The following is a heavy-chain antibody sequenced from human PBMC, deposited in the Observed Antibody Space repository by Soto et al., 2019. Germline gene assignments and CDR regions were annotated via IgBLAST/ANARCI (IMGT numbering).Heavy chain of an antibody. V-gene: IGHV3-30*03. D-gene: IGHD6-25*01. CDR2: ISYDGSNK. Sequence: GGSLRLSCAASGFTFTSYGMHWVRQAPGKGLEWVAVISYDGSNKYYADSVKGRFTISRDNSKNTLYLQMNSLRAEDTAVYYCSTRSGSGYYYYYGMDVWGQGTTVTVSS. J-gene: IGHJ6*02. CDR3: STRSGSGYYYYYGMDV. CDR1: GFTFTSYG.